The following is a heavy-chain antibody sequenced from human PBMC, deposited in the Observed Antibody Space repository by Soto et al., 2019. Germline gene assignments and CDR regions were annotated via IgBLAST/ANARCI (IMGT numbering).Heavy chain of an antibody. D-gene: IGHD1-26*01. CDR3: ARALVKLYYYGMDV. Sequence: SETLSLTCTVSGGSISSGDYYWSWIRQPPGKGLEWIGYIYYSGSTYYNPSLKSRVTISVDTSKNQFSLKLSSVTAADTAVYYCARALVKLYYYGMDVWGQGTTVTVSS. J-gene: IGHJ6*02. CDR1: GGSISSGDYY. V-gene: IGHV4-30-4*01. CDR2: IYYSGST.